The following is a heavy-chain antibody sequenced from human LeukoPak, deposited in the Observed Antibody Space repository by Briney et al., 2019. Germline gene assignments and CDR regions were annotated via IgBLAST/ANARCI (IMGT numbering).Heavy chain of an antibody. CDR1: GGTFNSYA. V-gene: IGHV1-69*05. CDR3: ARARSPSSGYLLRDHNWFDP. Sequence: SVKVSCKASGGTFNSYAISWVRQAPGQGLEWMGGIIPIFGTANYAQKVQGRVTITTDESTTTAYMELGSLRSEDTAVYYCARARSPSSGYLLRDHNWFDPWGQGTLVTVSS. CDR2: IIPIFGTA. J-gene: IGHJ5*02. D-gene: IGHD3-22*01.